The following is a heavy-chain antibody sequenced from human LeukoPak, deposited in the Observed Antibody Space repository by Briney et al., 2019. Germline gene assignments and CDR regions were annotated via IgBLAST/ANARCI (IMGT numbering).Heavy chain of an antibody. Sequence: SGTLSLTCAVYGGSFSDYSWSWIRQPPGKGLQWIGEINHSGSTNYNPSLKSRVTISVDTSKNQFSLNLRSVTAADTAVYYCARWIDYWGQGTLVTVSS. CDR3: ARWIDY. J-gene: IGHJ4*02. D-gene: IGHD5-12*01. CDR1: GGSFSDYS. V-gene: IGHV4-34*01. CDR2: INHSGST.